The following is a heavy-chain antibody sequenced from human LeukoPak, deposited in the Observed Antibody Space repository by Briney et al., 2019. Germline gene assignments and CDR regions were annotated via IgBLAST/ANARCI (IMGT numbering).Heavy chain of an antibody. CDR1: GYTFTSYD. Sequence: ASVKVSCKASGYTFTSYDINWVRQAPGQGLEWMGWMNPNSGNTGYAQKFQGRVTMTRNTSISTAYMELSSLRSEDTAVYYCARSPTRKRTAHGSGAYGMDVWGQGTTVTVSS. CDR3: ARSPTRKRTAHGSGAYGMDV. CDR2: MNPNSGNT. V-gene: IGHV1-8*01. D-gene: IGHD1-26*01. J-gene: IGHJ6*02.